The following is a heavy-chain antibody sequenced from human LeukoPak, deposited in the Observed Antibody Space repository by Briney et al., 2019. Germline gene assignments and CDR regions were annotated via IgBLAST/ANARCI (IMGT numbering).Heavy chain of an antibody. CDR2: FDPEDGET. Sequence: ASVKVSCKVSGYTLTELSMHWVRQAPGKGLEWMGGFDPEDGETIYAQKLQGRVTMTTDTSTSTAYMELRSLRSDDTAVYYCARDHGYDFWSGYPLYYFDYWGQGTLVTVSS. J-gene: IGHJ4*02. CDR1: GYTLTELS. D-gene: IGHD3-3*01. CDR3: ARDHGYDFWSGYPLYYFDY. V-gene: IGHV1-24*01.